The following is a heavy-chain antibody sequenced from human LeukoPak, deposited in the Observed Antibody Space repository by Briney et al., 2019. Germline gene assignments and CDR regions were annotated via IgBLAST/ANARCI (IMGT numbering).Heavy chain of an antibody. D-gene: IGHD3-9*01. V-gene: IGHV4-59*01. CDR2: IYYSGST. Sequence: SETLSLTCTVSGGSISSYHWSWIPQPPGKGLEWIGYIYYSGSTNYNPSLKSRVTISVDTSKNQFSLKLSSVTAADTAVYYCARDLTLYYYYGMDVWGQGTTVTVSS. CDR1: GGSISSYH. J-gene: IGHJ6*02. CDR3: ARDLTLYYYYGMDV.